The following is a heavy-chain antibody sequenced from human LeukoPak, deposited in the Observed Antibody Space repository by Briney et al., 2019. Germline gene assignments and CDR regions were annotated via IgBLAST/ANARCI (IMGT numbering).Heavy chain of an antibody. D-gene: IGHD3-22*01. Sequence: GGSLRLCCAASGFTLSSYSMKWVRQSPGKGLEWVSYISSSSDTIYYADSVKGRFTISRDNAKNSLYLQMNSLRAEDTAVYYCAREASSSGYYFSTHAFDIWGQGTMVTVSS. J-gene: IGHJ3*02. CDR2: ISSSSDTI. CDR1: GFTLSSYS. V-gene: IGHV3-48*01. CDR3: AREASSSGYYFSTHAFDI.